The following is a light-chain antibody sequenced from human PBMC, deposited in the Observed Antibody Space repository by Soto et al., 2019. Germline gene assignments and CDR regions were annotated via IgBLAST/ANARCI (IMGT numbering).Light chain of an antibody. CDR2: DAS. Sequence: DIQMTQAPSPLSASVGDRSTITFRASQSISSWLAWYQQKQGKXPKXXIYDASSLESGVPSRFSGSGSGTEFTITISSLQPDDFETYYCQQYNSYWGTFGQGTKVDIK. CDR1: QSISSW. V-gene: IGKV1-5*01. J-gene: IGKJ1*01. CDR3: QQYNSYWGT.